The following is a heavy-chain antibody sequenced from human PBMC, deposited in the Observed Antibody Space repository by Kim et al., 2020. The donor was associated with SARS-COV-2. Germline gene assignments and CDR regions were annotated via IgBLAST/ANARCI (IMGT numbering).Heavy chain of an antibody. CDR2: IRSKAYGGTT. CDR3: TRSGEVGLLWFGESPTWGDI. J-gene: IGHJ3*02. Sequence: GGSLRLSCTASGFTFGDYAMSWVRQAPGKGLEWVGFIRSKAYGGTTEYAASVKGRFTISRDDSKSIAYLQMNSLKTEDTAVYYCTRSGEVGLLWFGESPTWGDIWGQGTMVTVSS. V-gene: IGHV3-49*04. CDR1: GFTFGDYA. D-gene: IGHD3-10*01.